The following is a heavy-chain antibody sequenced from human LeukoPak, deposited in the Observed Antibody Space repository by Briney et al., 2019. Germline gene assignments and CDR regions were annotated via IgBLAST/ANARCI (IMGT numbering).Heavy chain of an antibody. Sequence: PGRSLRLSCAASGFXFSSYAMHWVRQAPGKGLEWVAVISYDGSNKYYADSVKGRFTISRDNSKNTLYLQMNSLRAEDTAVYYCARDRATMIVVALFDYWGQGTLVTVSS. CDR3: ARDRATMIVVALFDY. D-gene: IGHD3-22*01. J-gene: IGHJ4*02. CDR2: ISYDGSNK. CDR1: GFXFSSYA. V-gene: IGHV3-30-3*01.